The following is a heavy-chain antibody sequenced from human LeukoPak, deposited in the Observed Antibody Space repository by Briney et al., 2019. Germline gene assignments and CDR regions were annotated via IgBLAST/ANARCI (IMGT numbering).Heavy chain of an antibody. D-gene: IGHD3-3*01. CDR2: ISGSGGST. V-gene: IGHV3-23*01. CDR1: GFTFSSYA. Sequence: GGSLRLSCAASGFTFSSYAMSWVRQAPGKGLEWVSAISGSGGSTYYADSVKGRFTISRDNAKNSLYLQMNSLRAEDTAVYYCARVGHYDFWSGYSPSQRWFDPWGQGTLVTVSS. J-gene: IGHJ5*02. CDR3: ARVGHYDFWSGYSPSQRWFDP.